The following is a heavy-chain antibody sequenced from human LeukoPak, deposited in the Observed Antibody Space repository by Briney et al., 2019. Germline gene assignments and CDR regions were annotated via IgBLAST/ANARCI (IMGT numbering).Heavy chain of an antibody. Sequence: GGSLRLSCAASGFTFSSYWMSWVRQAPGKGLEWVANIKQDGSEKYYVDSVKGRFTISRDNAKNSLYLQMNSLRAEDTAVYYCASSTGYSSSWYGGRDAFDIWGQGTMVTVSS. CDR2: IKQDGSEK. J-gene: IGHJ3*02. CDR3: ASSTGYSSSWYGGRDAFDI. D-gene: IGHD6-13*01. CDR1: GFTFSSYW. V-gene: IGHV3-7*01.